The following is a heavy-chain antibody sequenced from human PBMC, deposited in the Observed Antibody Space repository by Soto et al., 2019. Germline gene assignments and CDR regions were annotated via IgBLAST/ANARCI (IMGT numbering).Heavy chain of an antibody. V-gene: IGHV3-48*03. D-gene: IGHD3-3*01. J-gene: IGHJ4*02. CDR2: IRSRGDTT. CDR3: ARRGGYYGHFDY. CDR1: GFTFSSYD. Sequence: VQLAESGGGLVKPGGSLRLSCVVSGFTFSSYDMNWVRQAPGKGLEWVSYIRSRGDTTHYADSVKGRFTVSRDNAKNSLYLQMSSLRAEDTAVYYCARRGGYYGHFDYWGQGALVTVSS.